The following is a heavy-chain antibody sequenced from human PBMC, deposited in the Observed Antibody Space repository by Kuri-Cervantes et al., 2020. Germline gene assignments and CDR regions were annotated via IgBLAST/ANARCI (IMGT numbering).Heavy chain of an antibody. CDR2: ISAYSGDT. V-gene: IGHV1-18*01. J-gene: IGHJ4*02. D-gene: IGHD2-15*01. CDR3: ARDGAWSTKSIYDY. CDR1: GYTFTSYG. Sequence: ASVKVSCKASGYTFTSYGISWVRQAPGQGLEWMGWISAYSGDTKYAQKFQGRVTMTTDTSTSTAYMELRSLRSDDTAVYYCARDGAWSTKSIYDYWGQGTLVTVSS.